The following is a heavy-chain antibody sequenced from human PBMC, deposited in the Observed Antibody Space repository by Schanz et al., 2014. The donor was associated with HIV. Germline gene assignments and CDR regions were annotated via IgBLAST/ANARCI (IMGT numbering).Heavy chain of an antibody. Sequence: ELQLAESGGRLEQPRGSLRLSCAASGFIFSDYSMNWVRQAPGKGLEWVAHMIWNNGIYYADSVKGRFTISRDNAKNTLFLQMNNLREDDTAVYYCTRDGGCSGSACYGYGMDVWGQGTTVTVSS. V-gene: IGHV3-48*02. D-gene: IGHD1-26*01. J-gene: IGHJ6*02. CDR1: GFIFSDYS. CDR2: MIWNNGI. CDR3: TRDGGCSGSACYGYGMDV.